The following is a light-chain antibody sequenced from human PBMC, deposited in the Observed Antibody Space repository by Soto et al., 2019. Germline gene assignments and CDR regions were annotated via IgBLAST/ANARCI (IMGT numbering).Light chain of an antibody. CDR1: QSVSSSY. J-gene: IGKJ1*01. V-gene: IGKV3-20*01. CDR2: GAS. CDR3: QQYLRPPTT. Sequence: EVVLTQSPGTLSLSPGERATLSCRASQSVSSSYLAWYQQKPGQAPRLLIYGASNRATGIPDRFSGSGSGTDFTLTISRLEPEVFAVYYCQQYLRPPTTLGHGPKV.